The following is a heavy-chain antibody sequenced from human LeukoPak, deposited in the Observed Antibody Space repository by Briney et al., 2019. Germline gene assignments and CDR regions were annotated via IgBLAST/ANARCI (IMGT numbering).Heavy chain of an antibody. J-gene: IGHJ6*02. CDR2: IYYSGST. CDR3: ARASSPLGQEHYDSRGYYFPFYYGMDV. V-gene: IGHV4-39*01. CDR1: GGPISSSSYY. Sequence: SETLSLTCTVSGGPISSSSYYWGWIRQPPGKGLEWIGSIYYSGSTYYNPSLKSRVTISVDTSKRQFSLDLRSVTAADSAVYFCARASSPLGQEHYDSRGYYFPFYYGMDVWGQGTTVTVSS. D-gene: IGHD3-22*01.